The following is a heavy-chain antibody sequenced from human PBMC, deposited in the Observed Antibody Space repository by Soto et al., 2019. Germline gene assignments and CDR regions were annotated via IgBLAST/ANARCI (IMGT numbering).Heavy chain of an antibody. CDR2: ISDYGGV. J-gene: IGHJ4*02. D-gene: IGHD3-3*01. CDR3: ARGGVEPFDY. CDR1: GFTFRNYL. V-gene: IGHV3-74*01. Sequence: GGSLRLSCAASGFTFRNYLMHWVRQAPGKGLVWVSRISDYGGVNYADSVEGRFTISRDDAKSELYLQMSSLRLEDTAVYYCARGGVEPFDYWGQGALVTVSS.